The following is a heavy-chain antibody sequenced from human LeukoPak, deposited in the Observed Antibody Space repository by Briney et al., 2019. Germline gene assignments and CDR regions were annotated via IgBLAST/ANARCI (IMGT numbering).Heavy chain of an antibody. V-gene: IGHV5-51*01. CDR1: GYSFTNYW. D-gene: IGHD3-10*01. Sequence: GESLKISCKGSGYSFTNYWIGWVRQMPARGLEWMGIIYPGNSDTTYSPSFQGQVTISADKSIDTAYLQWSSLKASDTAMYYCARHSRETEGRWLDPWGRGTLVTVSS. CDR2: IYPGNSDT. J-gene: IGHJ5*02. CDR3: ARHSRETEGRWLDP.